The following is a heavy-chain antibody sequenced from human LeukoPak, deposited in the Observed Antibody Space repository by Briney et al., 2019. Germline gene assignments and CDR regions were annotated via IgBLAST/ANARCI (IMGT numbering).Heavy chain of an antibody. V-gene: IGHV1-69*04. CDR1: GGTFSSYA. CDR2: ITPILGIA. D-gene: IGHD2-15*01. J-gene: IGHJ5*02. Sequence: ASVKVSCKASGGTFSSYAISWVRQAPGQGLEWMGRITPILGIANYAQKFQGRVTITADKSTSTAYMELSSLRSEDTAVYYCVRDYFCSGGTCDDYFDPWGQGTLVTVSS. CDR3: VRDYFCSGGTCDDYFDP.